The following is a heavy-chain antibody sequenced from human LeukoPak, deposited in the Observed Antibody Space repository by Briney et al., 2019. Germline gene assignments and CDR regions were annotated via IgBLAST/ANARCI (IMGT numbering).Heavy chain of an antibody. CDR3: ARVGLRFLEWLLTY. V-gene: IGHV1-2*02. CDR1: GYTLTELS. J-gene: IGHJ4*02. CDR2: INPNSGGT. D-gene: IGHD3-3*01. Sequence: ASVTVSCKVSGYTLTELSMHWVRQAPGQGLEWMGWINPNSGGTNYAQKFQGRVTMTRDTSISTAYMELSRLRSDDTAVYYCARVGLRFLEWLLTYWGQGTLVTVSS.